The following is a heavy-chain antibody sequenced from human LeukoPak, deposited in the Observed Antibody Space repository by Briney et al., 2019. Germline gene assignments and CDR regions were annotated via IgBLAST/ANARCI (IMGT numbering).Heavy chain of an antibody. CDR3: AKDGYDSGAYHTSHY. V-gene: IGHV3-13*01. CDR1: EFTFSSYD. D-gene: IGHD3-22*01. Sequence: GGSLRLSCAASEFTFSSYDMHWVRQGTGKGLEWVSAIDTAGYTYYPGSVKGRFTISRDNSKSTLHIQMNSLRAEDTAVYYCAKDGYDSGAYHTSHYWGQGSLVTVSS. J-gene: IGHJ4*02. CDR2: IDTAGYT.